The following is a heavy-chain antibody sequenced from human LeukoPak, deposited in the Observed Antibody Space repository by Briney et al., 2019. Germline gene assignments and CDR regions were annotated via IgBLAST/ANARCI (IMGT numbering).Heavy chain of an antibody. CDR3: AREGYYGSGSPPSLYFDY. Sequence: GGSLRLPCAASGFTFRNYVIHWVRQAPGKGLEWVAVTSSDLNVKLYADSVKGRFTISRDNSRSTLYLQMNSLRPEDTAIYYCAREGYYGSGSPPSLYFDYWGQGTLVTVSS. CDR1: GFTFRNYV. V-gene: IGHV3-30-3*01. J-gene: IGHJ4*02. D-gene: IGHD3-10*01. CDR2: TSSDLNVK.